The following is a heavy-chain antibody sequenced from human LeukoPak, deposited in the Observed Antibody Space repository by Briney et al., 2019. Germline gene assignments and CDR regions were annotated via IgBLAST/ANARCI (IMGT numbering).Heavy chain of an antibody. CDR2: ISGSGAST. CDR1: GFTFSTNA. D-gene: IGHD6-19*01. J-gene: IGHJ4*02. Sequence: GGSLRLSCLTSGFTFSTNAMSWVRQAPGKGLEWISGISGSGASTYYADSVTGRFTISRDNSRNTLYLQMNSLRAEDTAVYYCVRDTGWFRFDSWGQGTLVTVSS. V-gene: IGHV3-23*01. CDR3: VRDTGWFRFDS.